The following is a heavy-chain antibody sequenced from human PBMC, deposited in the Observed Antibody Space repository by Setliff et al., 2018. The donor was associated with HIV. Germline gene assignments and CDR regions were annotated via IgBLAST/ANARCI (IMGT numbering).Heavy chain of an antibody. J-gene: IGHJ4*01. D-gene: IGHD3-3*01. CDR2: INHSGST. V-gene: IGHV4-34*01. CDR1: GGSISSLY. CDR3: ARGRDYTGSWFRPFYLDF. Sequence: SETLSLTCTVSGGSISSLYWSWIRQTPGKGLEWLGEINHSGSTAYNLALESRVSMSIDTSKNQFSLKLTSVTAADTAIYYCARGRDYTGSWFRPFYLDFWGHGNLVTVLL.